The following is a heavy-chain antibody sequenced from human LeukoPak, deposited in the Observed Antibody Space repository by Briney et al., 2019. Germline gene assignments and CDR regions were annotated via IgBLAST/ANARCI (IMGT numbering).Heavy chain of an antibody. CDR1: GYTFSDYG. Sequence: PGGSLRLSCAASGYTFSDYGMHWVRQAPGKGLEWAASIRYDGTGQYYADSVKGRFTISRDNSRNTLYLQMNSLRGEDTAIYYCTKDLSTSRCTTAMCYYFDCWGLGNLVTVSS. CDR2: IRYDGTGQ. J-gene: IGHJ4*02. D-gene: IGHD2-2*01. V-gene: IGHV3-30*02. CDR3: TKDLSTSRCTTAMCYYFDC.